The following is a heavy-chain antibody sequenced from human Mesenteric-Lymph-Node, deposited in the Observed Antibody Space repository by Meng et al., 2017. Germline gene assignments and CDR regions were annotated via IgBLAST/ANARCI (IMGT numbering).Heavy chain of an antibody. V-gene: IGHV3-20*04. CDR3: VKEAFSGWFYDAFDI. CDR2: INWNGGST. J-gene: IGHJ3*02. D-gene: IGHD6-19*01. CDR1: GFTFDDYG. Sequence: GPLRLSCAASGFTFDDYGMSWVRQAPGKGLEWVSGINWNGGSTGYADSVKGRFTISRDNAKNSLYLQMNSLGVEDTALYYCVKEAFSGWFYDAFDIWGQGTMVTVSS.